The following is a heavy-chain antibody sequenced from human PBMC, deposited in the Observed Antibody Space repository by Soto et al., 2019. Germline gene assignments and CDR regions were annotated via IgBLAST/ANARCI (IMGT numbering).Heavy chain of an antibody. CDR2: ISYDGSNK. J-gene: IGHJ4*02. CDR1: GFTFSSYA. D-gene: IGHD1-26*01. V-gene: IGHV3-30-3*01. Sequence: LRLSCAASGFTFSSYAMHWVRQAPGKGLEWVAVISYDGSNKYYADSVKGRFTISRDNSKNTLYLQMNSLRAEDTAVYYCARDKGSYLEYWGQGTLVTV. CDR3: ARDKGSYLEY.